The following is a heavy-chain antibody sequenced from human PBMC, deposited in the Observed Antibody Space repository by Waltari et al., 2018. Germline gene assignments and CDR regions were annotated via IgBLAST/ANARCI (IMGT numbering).Heavy chain of an antibody. CDR1: GFTFNDAW. D-gene: IGHD6-19*01. J-gene: IGHJ4*02. Sequence: EVQLVESGGGLVKPGGSLRLSCAASGFTFNDAWRNWVRQAPGKGLEGVGRVKRKIDGAATDYPAPVKGRFTIARDDSKNTLYLQMNSLKTDDTAVYYCARTGQWLDEFDYWGQGTLVTVSS. V-gene: IGHV3-15*01. CDR3: ARTGQWLDEFDY. CDR2: VKRKIDGAAT.